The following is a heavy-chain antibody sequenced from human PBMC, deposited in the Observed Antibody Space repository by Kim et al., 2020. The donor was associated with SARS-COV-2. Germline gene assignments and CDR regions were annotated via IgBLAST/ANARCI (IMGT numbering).Heavy chain of an antibody. CDR2: IWYDGSNK. CDR1: GFTFSSYG. V-gene: IGHV3-33*01. CDR3: AREIRVDTAILPNLDP. Sequence: GGSLRLSCAASGFTFSSYGMHWVRQAPGKGLEWVAVIWYDGSNKYYADSVKGRFTISRDNSKNTLYLQMNSLRAEDTAVYYCAREIRVDTAILPNLDPWGQGTLVTVSS. J-gene: IGHJ5*02. D-gene: IGHD5-18*01.